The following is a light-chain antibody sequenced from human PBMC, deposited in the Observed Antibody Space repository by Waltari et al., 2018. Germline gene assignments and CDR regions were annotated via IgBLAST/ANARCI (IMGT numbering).Light chain of an antibody. CDR3: AAWEDSLNVI. CDR1: NSNIGSTI. Sequence: QSVLTQPPSASGTPGQRVTISCSGSNSNIGSTILNWYQLLPGVAPKLLTYSDKQRPSGVPDRVSGARSRHSASLAISGLQSEDEAVYYCAAWEDSLNVIFGGGTKLTVL. V-gene: IGLV1-44*01. CDR2: SDK. J-gene: IGLJ2*01.